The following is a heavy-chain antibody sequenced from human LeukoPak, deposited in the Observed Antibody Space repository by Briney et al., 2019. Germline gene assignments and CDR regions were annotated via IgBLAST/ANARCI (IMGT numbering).Heavy chain of an antibody. Sequence: GGSLRLSCAASGFTFSSYWMSWVRQAPGKGLEWVANIKQGGSEKYYVDSVKGRFTISRDNAKNSLYLQMNSLRAEDTAVYYCARAKLGLPLDYWGQGTLVTVSS. V-gene: IGHV3-7*05. J-gene: IGHJ4*02. D-gene: IGHD5-12*01. CDR2: IKQGGSEK. CDR3: ARAKLGLPLDY. CDR1: GFTFSSYW.